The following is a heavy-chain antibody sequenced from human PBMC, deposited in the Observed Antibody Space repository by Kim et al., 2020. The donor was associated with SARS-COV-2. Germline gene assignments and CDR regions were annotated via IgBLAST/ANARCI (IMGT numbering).Heavy chain of an antibody. D-gene: IGHD2-15*01. J-gene: IGHJ6*02. CDR2: ISGSGGST. CDR1: GFTFSSYA. CDR3: AKALLHYYYYGMDV. V-gene: IGHV3-23*01. Sequence: GGSLRLSCAASGFTFSSYAMSWVRQAPGKGLEWVSAISGSGGSTYYADSVKGRFTISRDNSKNTLYLQMNSLRAEDTAVYYCAKALLHYYYYGMDVWGQGTTVTVSS.